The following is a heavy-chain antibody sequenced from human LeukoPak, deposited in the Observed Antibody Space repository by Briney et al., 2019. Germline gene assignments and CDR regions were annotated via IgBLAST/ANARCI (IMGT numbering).Heavy chain of an antibody. CDR3: ARVRWDSGAYHIDY. J-gene: IGHJ4*02. CDR1: GGSISSYY. Sequence: PSETLSLTCTVFGGSISSYYWSWIRQPPGKGLEWLGYIYYSGSTNYTPSLKSRVTISLDTSMNQFSLRLGSVTAADTAVYYCARVRWDSGAYHIDYWGQGTLVTVSS. CDR2: IYYSGST. D-gene: IGHD1-26*01. V-gene: IGHV4-59*01.